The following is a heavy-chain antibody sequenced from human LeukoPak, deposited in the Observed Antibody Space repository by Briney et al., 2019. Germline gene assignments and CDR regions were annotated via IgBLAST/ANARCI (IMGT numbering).Heavy chain of an antibody. CDR1: GFTFSSYA. CDR3: ANERVGEGVFDY. J-gene: IGHJ4*02. Sequence: PGGSLRLSCAGSGFTFSSYAMSWVRQAPGKGLERVSAISGSGGSTYYADSVKGRFTISRDNSKNTLYLQMNSLRAEDTAVYYCANERVGEGVFDYLGQGTLVTVSS. D-gene: IGHD1-26*01. V-gene: IGHV3-23*01. CDR2: ISGSGGST.